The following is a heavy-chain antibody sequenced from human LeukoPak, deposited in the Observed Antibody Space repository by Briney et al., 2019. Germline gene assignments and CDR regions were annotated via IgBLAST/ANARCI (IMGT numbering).Heavy chain of an antibody. V-gene: IGHV4-31*03. Sequence: SQTLSLTCTVSGGSISSGGYYWSWIRQHPGKGLEWIGYIYYSGSTYYNPSLKSRVTISVDTSKNQFSLKLSSVTAADTAVYYCAITPLRGSEWLGYYYYMDVWGKGATVTVSS. CDR3: AITPLRGSEWLGYYYYMDV. CDR1: GGSISSGGYY. D-gene: IGHD6-19*01. CDR2: IYYSGST. J-gene: IGHJ6*03.